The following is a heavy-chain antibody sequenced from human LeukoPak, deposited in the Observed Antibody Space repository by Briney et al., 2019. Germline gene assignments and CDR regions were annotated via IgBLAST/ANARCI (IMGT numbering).Heavy chain of an antibody. CDR3: ARQWLDRDY. Sequence: XGSGCSFISYWIGGGRQVPGKGLEGMGIIYPGESDTRYSPSFHGQVTISAAKSISTAYLQWSSLKASDTAMYYCARQWLDRDYWGQGTLVTVSS. D-gene: IGHD6-19*01. V-gene: IGHV5-51*01. J-gene: IGHJ4*02. CDR1: GCSFISYW. CDR2: IYPGESDT.